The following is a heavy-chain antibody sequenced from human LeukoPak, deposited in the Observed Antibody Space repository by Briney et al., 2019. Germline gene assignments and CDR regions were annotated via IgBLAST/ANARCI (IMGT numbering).Heavy chain of an antibody. CDR3: ARSSLITMVRGVSVWFDP. CDR1: GGSISSYY. CDR2: IYYSGST. V-gene: IGHV4-59*01. J-gene: IGHJ5*02. D-gene: IGHD3-10*01. Sequence: PSETLSLTCSVSGGSISSYYWSWIRQPPGKGLEWIGYIYYSGSTNYNPSLKSRVTISVDTSKNQFSLKLSSVTAADTAVYYCARSSLITMVRGVSVWFDPWGQGTLDTVSS.